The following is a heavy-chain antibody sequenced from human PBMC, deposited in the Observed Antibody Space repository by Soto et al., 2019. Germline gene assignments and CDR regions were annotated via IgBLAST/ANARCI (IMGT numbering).Heavy chain of an antibody. D-gene: IGHD3-22*01. Sequence: QVQLQESGPGLVKPSQTLSLTCTVSGGSISSGDYYWSWIRQPPGKGLECIGYIYYSGSTYYNPSLKSRVTISEDTSKNQFSLKLSSVTAADTAVYYCARSRAYYYDSSGLLFDYWGQGTLVTVSS. V-gene: IGHV4-30-4*01. CDR1: GGSISSGDYY. CDR2: IYYSGST. CDR3: ARSRAYYYDSSGLLFDY. J-gene: IGHJ4*02.